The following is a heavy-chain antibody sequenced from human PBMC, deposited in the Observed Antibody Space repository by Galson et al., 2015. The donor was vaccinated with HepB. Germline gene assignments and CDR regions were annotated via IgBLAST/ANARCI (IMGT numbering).Heavy chain of an antibody. CDR2: ISSSSSTI. CDR3: ARGGRYCSGGSCYSY. V-gene: IGHV3-48*02. J-gene: IGHJ4*02. D-gene: IGHD2-15*01. Sequence: SLRLSCAASGFTFSSYSMNWVRQAPGKGLEWVSYISSSSSTIYYADSVKGRFTISRDNAKNSLYLQMNSLRDEDTAVYYCARGGRYCSGGSCYSYWGQGTLVTVSS. CDR1: GFTFSSYS.